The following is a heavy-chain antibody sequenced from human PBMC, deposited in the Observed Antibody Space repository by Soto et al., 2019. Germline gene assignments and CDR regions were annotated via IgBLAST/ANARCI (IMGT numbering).Heavy chain of an antibody. Sequence: SETLSLTCAFSGGPFSVVYWTWIRQPPGKGLEWIGGVNHRGSGNYNPSLESRVTMSVDTSKNQFSLKLTSVTAADSAVYYCARDAFCGSGTCRVGHWFDPLGTGNPGHRLL. J-gene: IGHJ5*02. CDR2: VNHRGSG. V-gene: IGHV4-34*01. CDR1: GGPFSVVY. D-gene: IGHD2-21*01. CDR3: ARDAFCGSGTCRVGHWFDP.